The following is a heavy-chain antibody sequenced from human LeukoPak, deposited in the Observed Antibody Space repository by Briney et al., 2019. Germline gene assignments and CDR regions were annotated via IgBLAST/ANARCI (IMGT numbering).Heavy chain of an antibody. CDR3: ARNSYSSSYDY. Sequence: GGSLRLSCAASGFTVSSNYMSWVRQAPGKGLEWVSTIYACGSTYYADSVKGRFSISRDNSKNTLYLQMNSLRAEDTAVYYCARNSYSSSYDYWGQGTLVTVSS. J-gene: IGHJ4*02. CDR1: GFTVSSNY. V-gene: IGHV3-53*01. D-gene: IGHD6-13*01. CDR2: IYACGST.